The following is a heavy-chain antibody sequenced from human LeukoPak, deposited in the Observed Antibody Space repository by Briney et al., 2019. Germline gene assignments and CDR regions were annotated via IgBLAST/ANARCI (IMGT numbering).Heavy chain of an antibody. D-gene: IGHD5/OR15-5a*01. CDR1: GGSFIPYY. CDR3: ARGYFYDNSMDV. CDR2: IYYSGST. V-gene: IGHV4-59*01. J-gene: IGHJ6*03. Sequence: SETLSLTCTVSGGSFIPYYWTWIRQPPGKGLEWIGYIYYSGSTIYNPSLRSRVTMSVDTPKTQFSLNLRSVTVADTAVYYCARGYFYDNSMDVWGTGTTVTVSS.